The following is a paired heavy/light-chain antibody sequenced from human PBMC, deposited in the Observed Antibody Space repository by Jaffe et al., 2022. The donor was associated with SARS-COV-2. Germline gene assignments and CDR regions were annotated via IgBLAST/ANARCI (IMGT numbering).Light chain of an antibody. J-gene: IGLJ3*02. V-gene: IGLV3-21*04. CDR1: SIETKN. CDR3: QVWDNNSVV. Sequence: SYVLTQPPSVSVAPGKTARITCGGNSIETKNVHWYQQKPGQAPVLVIYYSNDRPSGISERFSGSNSGNTATLTISRVEAGDEADYFCQVWDNNSVVFGGGTKLTVL. CDR2: YSN.
Heavy chain of an antibody. D-gene: IGHD2-8*01. V-gene: IGHV3-21*01. CDR3: TSMGDIVPMSDYYYMDV. Sequence: EVQMVESGGGLVKPGGSLRLSCAVSGLSFRSYSMNWVRQAPGKGLEWVSSISSSSNYIYYADSVKGRFTISRDNARNSVYLQMNTLRAEDTAIYYCTSMGDIVPMSDYYYMDVWGKGTTVTVSS. CDR2: ISSSSNYI. J-gene: IGHJ6*03. CDR1: GLSFRSYS.